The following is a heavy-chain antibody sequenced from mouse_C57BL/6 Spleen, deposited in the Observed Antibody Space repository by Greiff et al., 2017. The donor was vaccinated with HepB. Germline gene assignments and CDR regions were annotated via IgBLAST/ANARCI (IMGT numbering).Heavy chain of an antibody. J-gene: IGHJ3*01. CDR2: IYPGDGDT. V-gene: IGHV1-82*01. D-gene: IGHD1-1*01. CDR3: ARYGYYGSSYGFAY. CDR1: GYAFSSSW. Sequence: QVQLQQSGPELVKPGASVKISCKASGYAFSSSWMNWVKQRPGKGLEWIGRIYPGDGDTNYNGKFKGKATLTADKSSSTAYMQLSSLTSEDSAVYFCARYGYYGSSYGFAYWGQGTLVTVSA.